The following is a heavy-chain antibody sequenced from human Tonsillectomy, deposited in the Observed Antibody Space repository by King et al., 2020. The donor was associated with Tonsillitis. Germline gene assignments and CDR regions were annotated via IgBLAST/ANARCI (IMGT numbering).Heavy chain of an antibody. CDR1: GYTFTDYY. Sequence: QLVQSGAEVKKPGASVKASCKASGYTFTDYYVHWVRRAPGQGLEWMGWINPNSGDTDYAQKFQGRVTMTWDTSISTAYMELSSLRSDDTAVYFCARGSREYGDYVFDYWGQGTLVTVSS. CDR2: INPNSGDT. CDR3: ARGSREYGDYVFDY. V-gene: IGHV1-2*02. J-gene: IGHJ4*02. D-gene: IGHD4-17*01.